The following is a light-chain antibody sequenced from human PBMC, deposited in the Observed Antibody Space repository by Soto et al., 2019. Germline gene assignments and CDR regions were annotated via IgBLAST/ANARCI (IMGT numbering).Light chain of an antibody. CDR1: RSDVGRFNL. J-gene: IGLJ1*01. V-gene: IGLV2-23*01. CDR2: EDI. CDR3: CSYADSSTYV. Sequence: QSALTQPASVSGSPGQSITISCTGTRSDVGRFNLVSWYQQHPGKAPKVMIYEDIKRPSGVSNRFSGSKSNNTASLTISGLQAEDEADYYCCSYADSSTYVFGTGTKLTVL.